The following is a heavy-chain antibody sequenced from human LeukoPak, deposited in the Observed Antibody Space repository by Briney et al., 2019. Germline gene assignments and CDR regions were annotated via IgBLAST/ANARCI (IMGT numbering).Heavy chain of an antibody. CDR2: IYYSGST. CDR3: ARETHCSSTSCYAFGI. J-gene: IGHJ3*02. Sequence: SETLSLTCTVSGGSISSYYWSWIRQPPGKGLEWIGYIYYSGSTNYNPSLKSRVTISVDTSKNQFSLKLSSVTAADTAVYYCARETHCSSTSCYAFGIWGQGTMVTVSS. V-gene: IGHV4-59*01. CDR1: GGSISSYY. D-gene: IGHD2-2*01.